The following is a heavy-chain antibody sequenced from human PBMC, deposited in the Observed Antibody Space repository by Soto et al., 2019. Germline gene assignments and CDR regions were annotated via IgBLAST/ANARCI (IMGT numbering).Heavy chain of an antibody. Sequence: QVQLVQSGAEEKKPGASVKVSCKAPGYTFTSYAMHWVRQAPGQRLEWMGWINAGNGNTKYSQKFQGRVTITRDTSASTAYMELSSLGSEDTAVYYCARSSGVYDLLAWGQGTLVTVSS. CDR3: ARSSGVYDLLA. CDR2: INAGNGNT. CDR1: GYTFTSYA. D-gene: IGHD3-9*01. V-gene: IGHV1-3*05. J-gene: IGHJ5*02.